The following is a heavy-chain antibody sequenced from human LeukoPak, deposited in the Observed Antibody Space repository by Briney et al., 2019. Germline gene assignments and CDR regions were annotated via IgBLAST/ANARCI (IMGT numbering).Heavy chain of an antibody. CDR1: GFTFSSYP. V-gene: IGHV3-7*01. J-gene: IGHJ4*02. CDR3: ARNYYDSSDYFPPGF. CDR2: IKQDGSEK. Sequence: GGSLRLSCAAFGFTFSSYPMNWVRQAPGKGLEWVANIKQDGSEKYYVDSVKGRFTISRDNAKNSLYLQMNSLRAEDTAVYYCARNYYDSSDYFPPGFWGQGTLVTVSS. D-gene: IGHD3-22*01.